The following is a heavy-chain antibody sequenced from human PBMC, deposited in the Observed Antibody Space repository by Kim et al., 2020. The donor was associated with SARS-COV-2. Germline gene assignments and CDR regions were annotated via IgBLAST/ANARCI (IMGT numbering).Heavy chain of an antibody. V-gene: IGHV4-39*01. CDR3: ARHASYYFDY. CDR2: ST. J-gene: IGHJ4*02. Sequence: STYSNPSLKSRVTIAVDTSKNQFSLKLSSVTAADTAVYYCARHASYYFDYWGQGTLVTVSS. D-gene: IGHD1-26*01.